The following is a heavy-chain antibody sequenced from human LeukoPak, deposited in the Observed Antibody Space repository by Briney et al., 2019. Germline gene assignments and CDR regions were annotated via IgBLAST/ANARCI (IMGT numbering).Heavy chain of an antibody. CDR3: PRISYDSGAYYRRAFDI. CDR1: GGSISTYY. V-gene: IGHV4-59*01. CDR2: IYNSGST. D-gene: IGHD3-22*01. Sequence: PSETLSLTCTVSGGSISTYYWSWIRQPPGKGLEWIAYIYNSGSTNSNPSLKSRVTISVDTSKHQFPLRLSSVTAADTAVYYCPRISYDSGAYYRRAFDIWGQGTMVSVSS. J-gene: IGHJ3*02.